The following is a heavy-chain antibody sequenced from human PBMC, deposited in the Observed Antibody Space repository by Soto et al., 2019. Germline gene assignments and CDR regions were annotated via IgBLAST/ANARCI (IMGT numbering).Heavy chain of an antibody. CDR3: ARDMDGGSYYPFDY. V-gene: IGHV1-18*01. CDR2: ISPYNANS. D-gene: IGHD1-26*01. CDR1: GYTLTNYI. Sequence: ASVKVSCKASGYTLTNYIINWVRQAPGQGLEWMGWISPYNANSNYAQKFQGRVTMTTDTSTNTAYLEVRSLRSDDTALYYCARDMDGGSYYPFDYWGQGTLVTVSS. J-gene: IGHJ4*02.